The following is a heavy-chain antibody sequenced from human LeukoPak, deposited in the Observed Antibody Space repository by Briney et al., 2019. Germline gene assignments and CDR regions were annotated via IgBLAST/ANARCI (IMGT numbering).Heavy chain of an antibody. D-gene: IGHD4/OR15-4a*01. CDR1: GFAFSRYW. V-gene: IGHV3-7*04. Sequence: PGGSLRLSCAASGFAFSRYWMTWVRQAPGKGLEWVANIKEDGNEKYYGDSVKGRFTISRDSAKNSLYLQMNGLRAEDTAVYYCATENYGVVRIHYFDYRGQGTLVTVSS. CDR3: ATENYGVVRIHYFDY. J-gene: IGHJ4*02. CDR2: IKEDGNEK.